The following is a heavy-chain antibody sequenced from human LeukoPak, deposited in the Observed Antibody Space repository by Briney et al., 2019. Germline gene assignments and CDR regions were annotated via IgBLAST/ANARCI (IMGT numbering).Heavy chain of an antibody. CDR1: GGSISSSSYY. Sequence: SETLSLTCTVSGGSISSSSYYWGWIRQPPGKGLEWIGSIYYSGSTYYNPSLKSRVTISVDTSKNQFSLKLSSVTAADTAVYYCARLSRLVLHNYYYYGMDVWGQGTTVTVSS. CDR3: ARLSRLVLHNYYYYGMDV. CDR2: IYYSGST. J-gene: IGHJ6*02. V-gene: IGHV4-39*01.